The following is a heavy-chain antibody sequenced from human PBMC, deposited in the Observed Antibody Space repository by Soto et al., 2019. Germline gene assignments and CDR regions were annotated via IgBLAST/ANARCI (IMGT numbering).Heavy chain of an antibody. J-gene: IGHJ3*02. CDR1: GITSSSYA. CDR2: ISGNGGSS. D-gene: IGHD3-3*01. CDR3: AKRLFAVVVVGGYDI. V-gene: IGHV3-23*01. Sequence: GGSLRLSCVASGITSSSYAMGWVRQAPGRGLEWVAGISGNGGSSYYAGAVKGRFTISRDDSKNTLYLQMSSLTVEDTAVYYCAKRLFAVVVVGGYDIWGQGTMVTLSS.